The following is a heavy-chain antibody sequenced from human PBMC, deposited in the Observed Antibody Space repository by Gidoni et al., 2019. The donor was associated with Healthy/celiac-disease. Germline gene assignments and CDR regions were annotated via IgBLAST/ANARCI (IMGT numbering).Heavy chain of an antibody. D-gene: IGHD4-4*01. CDR1: GGTFSSYT. J-gene: IGHJ6*02. Sequence: QVQLVQSGAEVKKPGSSVKVSCKASGGTFSSYTISWVRQAPGQGLEWMGRIIPILGIANYAQKFQGRVTITADKSTSTAYMELSSLRSEDTAVYYCARGGSNYDYYYYGMDVWGQGTTVTVSS. CDR2: IIPILGIA. V-gene: IGHV1-69*02. CDR3: ARGGSNYDYYYYGMDV.